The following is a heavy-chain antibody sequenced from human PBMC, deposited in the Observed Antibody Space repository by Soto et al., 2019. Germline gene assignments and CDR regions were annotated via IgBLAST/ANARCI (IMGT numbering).Heavy chain of an antibody. D-gene: IGHD6-19*01. V-gene: IGHV1-3*01. CDR2: INVGNGTT. CDR1: GYTFTNYA. CDR3: AKEGHSSGWSFFDY. J-gene: IGHJ4*02. Sequence: QVQLVQSGAEVKKPGASVRVSCKASGYTFTNYAMHWVRQAPGQRHEWMGRINVGNGTTEYSQKCHGRVTISRDTSATTAYMELSSLTSEDTAVYYCAKEGHSSGWSFFDYWGQGTLVTVSS.